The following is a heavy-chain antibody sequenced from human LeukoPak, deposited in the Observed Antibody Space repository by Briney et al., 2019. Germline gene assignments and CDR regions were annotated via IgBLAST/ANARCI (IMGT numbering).Heavy chain of an antibody. CDR3: ARNDDDFWSGYSYTRFDY. J-gene: IGHJ4*02. CDR1: GYTFTSYG. D-gene: IGHD3-3*01. Sequence: GASVKVSCKASGYTFTSYGISWVRQAPGQGLEWMGWISAYNGNTNYAQKLQGRVTMTTDTSTSTAYMELRSLRSDDTAVYYCARNDDDFWSGYSYTRFDYWGQGTLVTVSS. CDR2: ISAYNGNT. V-gene: IGHV1-18*01.